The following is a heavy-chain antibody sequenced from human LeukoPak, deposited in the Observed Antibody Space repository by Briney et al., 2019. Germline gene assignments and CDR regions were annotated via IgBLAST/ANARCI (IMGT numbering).Heavy chain of an antibody. Sequence: SVKVSCKASGGTLSNYAISWVRQAPGQGLEWMGGIIPIFGTPNYAQKFQGRVTITADESTSTVYMALSSLRSEDTALYYCARDSEVRRNLWHYWGQGTLVTVSS. J-gene: IGHJ4*02. CDR3: ARDSEVRRNLWHY. CDR1: GGTLSNYA. CDR2: IIPIFGTP. D-gene: IGHD3-10*01. V-gene: IGHV1-69*13.